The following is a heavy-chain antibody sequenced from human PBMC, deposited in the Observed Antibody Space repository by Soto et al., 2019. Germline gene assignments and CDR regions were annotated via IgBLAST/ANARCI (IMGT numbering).Heavy chain of an antibody. Sequence: SETLSLTCTVSGGSISSYYWSWIRQPPGKGLEWIGDIYYSGGTNYNPSLKSRVTISVDSSKNQFSLKLSSVTAADTAVYYCARLELVGYYYGMDVWGQGITVTVSS. V-gene: IGHV4-59*08. D-gene: IGHD6-13*01. J-gene: IGHJ6*02. CDR2: IYYSGGT. CDR1: GGSISSYY. CDR3: ARLELVGYYYGMDV.